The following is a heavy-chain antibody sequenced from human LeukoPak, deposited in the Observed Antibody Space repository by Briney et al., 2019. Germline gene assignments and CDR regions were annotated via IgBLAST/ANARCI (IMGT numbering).Heavy chain of an antibody. Sequence: GESLKISCKGSGYSFTSYWIGWVRQMPGKGLEWMGIIYPGDSETRYSPSSQGQVSISADKSISTAYLQWSSLKASDTAMYYCARLDDPPYDYWGQGTLVTVSS. CDR3: ARLDDPPYDY. CDR2: IYPGDSET. J-gene: IGHJ4*02. CDR1: GYSFTSYW. D-gene: IGHD3-3*01. V-gene: IGHV5-51*01.